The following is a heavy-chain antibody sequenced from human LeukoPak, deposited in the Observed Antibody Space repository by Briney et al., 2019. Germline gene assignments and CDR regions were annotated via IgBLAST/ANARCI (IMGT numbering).Heavy chain of an antibody. D-gene: IGHD2-15*01. Sequence: SETLSLTCTVSGGSISNYYWSWVRQPPGKGLEWIGYIHYSGSTNYNPSLKSRVTISVDTSKNQFSLKLSSVTAADTAVYYCARGRGYCSCASCQDAFDIWGQGTMVTVSS. J-gene: IGHJ3*02. CDR3: ARGRGYCSCASCQDAFDI. V-gene: IGHV4-59*01. CDR2: IHYSGST. CDR1: GGSISNYY.